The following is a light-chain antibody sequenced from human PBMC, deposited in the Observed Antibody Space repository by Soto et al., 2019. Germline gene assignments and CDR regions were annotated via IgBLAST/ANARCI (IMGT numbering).Light chain of an antibody. CDR1: QSISSW. J-gene: IGKJ2*01. CDR3: QQYNSYSPYT. V-gene: IGKV1-5*03. CDR2: KAS. Sequence: DIQMTQSPSPLSASVGDRVTITCRASQSISSWLAWYQQTPGKAPKLLIYKASSLESGVPSRLSVSGSGTEFTLTISSLQPYDFATDDGQQYNSYSPYTVGQGTKLEIK.